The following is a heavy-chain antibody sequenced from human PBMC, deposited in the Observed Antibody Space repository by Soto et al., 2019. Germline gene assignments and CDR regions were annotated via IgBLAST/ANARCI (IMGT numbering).Heavy chain of an antibody. V-gene: IGHV1-69*06. Sequence: QVNLVQSGAEVKKPGSSVKVSCKASGDSFSSPSLNWVRQAPGQGLEWVGGIIPVVGTGTYAQKFQDRVTITADKSTSTVYMELTSLTSEDTAVYYCAREIEPMGGPFDFWGQGTLVTVSS. CDR1: GDSFSSPS. CDR3: AREIEPMGGPFDF. J-gene: IGHJ4*02. CDR2: IIPVVGTG. D-gene: IGHD2-15*01.